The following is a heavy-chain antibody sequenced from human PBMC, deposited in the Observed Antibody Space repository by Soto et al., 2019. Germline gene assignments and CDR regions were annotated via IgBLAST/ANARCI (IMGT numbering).Heavy chain of an antibody. CDR3: ARGVAGSGFDL. Sequence: SQTLSLTCAISGDRVSSNTAAWNWIRSSPSRGLEWLGRTYYRSNWRHDYAVSVKSRITVNPDTSKNHFSLQLNSVTPDATAVYYCARGVAGSGFDLWGQGTLVTVS. CDR1: GDRVSSNTAA. D-gene: IGHD6-19*01. CDR2: TYYRSNWRH. J-gene: IGHJ4*02. V-gene: IGHV6-1*01.